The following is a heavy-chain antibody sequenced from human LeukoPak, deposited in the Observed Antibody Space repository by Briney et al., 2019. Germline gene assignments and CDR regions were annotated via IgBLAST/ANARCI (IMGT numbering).Heavy chain of an antibody. Sequence: GGSLRLSCAASGFTVSSNYMSWVRQAPGKGLEWVSVIYSGGSTYYADSVKGRFTISRDNSKNTLYLQMNSLRAEDTAVYYCARAKVGHDFWSGFSTFYFDYWGQGTLVTVSS. CDR2: IYSGGST. CDR3: ARAKVGHDFWSGFSTFYFDY. D-gene: IGHD3-3*01. CDR1: GFTVSSNY. J-gene: IGHJ4*02. V-gene: IGHV3-66*01.